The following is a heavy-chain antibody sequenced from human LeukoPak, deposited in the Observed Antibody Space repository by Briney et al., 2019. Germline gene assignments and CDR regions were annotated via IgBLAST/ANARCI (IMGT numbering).Heavy chain of an antibody. CDR2: FIPIFGTA. CDR1: GGTFSSYA. J-gene: IGHJ4*02. V-gene: IGHV1-69*06. D-gene: IGHD3-10*01. Sequence: SVKVSCKASGGTFSSYAISWVRQAPGQGLEWMGGFIPIFGTANYAQKFQGRVTITADKSTSTAYMELSSLRSEDTAVYYCARDLSYYGDRAFDYWGQGTLVTVSS. CDR3: ARDLSYYGDRAFDY.